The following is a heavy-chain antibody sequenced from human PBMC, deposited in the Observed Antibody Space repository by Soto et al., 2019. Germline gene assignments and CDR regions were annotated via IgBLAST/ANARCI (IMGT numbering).Heavy chain of an antibody. J-gene: IGHJ4*02. V-gene: IGHV3-23*01. Sequence: GGSLRLSCAASGFSFSSYGMSWVRQGPGKGLEWVSGISGSGGSTYYADSVKGRFTISRDNSKNTLYLQMNSLRAEDTAAYYCAKIKRSTWPYYFDYWGQGTRVTVSS. CDR2: ISGSGGST. CDR3: AKIKRSTWPYYFDY. CDR1: GFSFSSYG.